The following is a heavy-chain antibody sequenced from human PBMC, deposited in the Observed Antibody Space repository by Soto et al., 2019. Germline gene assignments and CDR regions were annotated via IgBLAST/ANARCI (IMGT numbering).Heavy chain of an antibody. J-gene: IGHJ4*02. CDR2: ISGSGGST. Sequence: EVQLLESGGGLVQPGGSLRLSCAASGFTFSSYAMSWVRQAPGKGLEWVSAISGSGGSTYYADSVKGRFTISRDNSKNTLYLQMKSLRAEDTAVYYCAKGPYYDFWSGYGNWGQGTLVTVSS. V-gene: IGHV3-23*01. D-gene: IGHD3-3*01. CDR1: GFTFSSYA. CDR3: AKGPYYDFWSGYGN.